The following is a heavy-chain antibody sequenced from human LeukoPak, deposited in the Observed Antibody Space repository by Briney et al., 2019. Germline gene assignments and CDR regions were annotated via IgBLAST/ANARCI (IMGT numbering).Heavy chain of an antibody. CDR1: GGSMSGYF. Sequence: SETLSLTCTVSGGSMSGYFWSWIRQPPGKGLEWIGYIYYSGSTNYNPSLKSRVTISEDTSKNQVSLELSSVTVADTAVYYCVRHSRVVAFDYWGQGNLVTVSS. CDR3: VRHSRVVAFDY. CDR2: IYYSGST. V-gene: IGHV4-59*08. D-gene: IGHD2-15*01. J-gene: IGHJ4*02.